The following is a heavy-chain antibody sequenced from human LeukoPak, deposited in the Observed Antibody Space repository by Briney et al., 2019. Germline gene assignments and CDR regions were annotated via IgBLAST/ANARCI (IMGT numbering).Heavy chain of an antibody. CDR1: GYTLTSYY. CDR2: INPSGGST. J-gene: IGHJ5*02. D-gene: IGHD3-9*01. CDR3: AREGRYFDWLLTPNWFDP. V-gene: IGHV1-46*01. Sequence: ASVKVSCKASGYTLTSYYMHWVRQAPGQGLEWMGIINPSGGSTSYAQKFQGRVTMTRDTSTSTVYMELSSLRSEDTAVYYCAREGRYFDWLLTPNWFDPWGQGTLVTVSS.